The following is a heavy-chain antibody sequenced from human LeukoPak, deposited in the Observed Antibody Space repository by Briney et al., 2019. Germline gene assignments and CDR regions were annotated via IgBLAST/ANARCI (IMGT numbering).Heavy chain of an antibody. Sequence: PGGSLRLSCAASGFTFSSYSMNWVRQAPGKGLEWVAAISTTSGNIYYADSVKGRFTISRDNAKNSLYLQMNSLRAGDTAVYYCARDLEGWFDPWGQGTLVTVSS. CDR3: ARDLEGWFDP. CDR2: ISTTSGNI. CDR1: GFTFSSYS. V-gene: IGHV3-21*01. J-gene: IGHJ5*02.